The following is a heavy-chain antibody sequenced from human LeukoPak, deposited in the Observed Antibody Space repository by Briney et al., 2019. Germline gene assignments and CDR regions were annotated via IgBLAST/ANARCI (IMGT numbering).Heavy chain of an antibody. D-gene: IGHD6-13*01. J-gene: IGHJ4*02. Sequence: GGSLRLSCAASGFTFSGSAIHWVRQASGKGLEWVGRIRSKANSYATGIAPSVKGRFTVSRDDSKNTAYLQMNSLKTEDTAVYYCTRLGEYTSSWDDYWGQGTLVTVSS. CDR1: GFTFSGSA. CDR3: TRLGEYTSSWDDY. CDR2: IRSKANSYAT. V-gene: IGHV3-73*01.